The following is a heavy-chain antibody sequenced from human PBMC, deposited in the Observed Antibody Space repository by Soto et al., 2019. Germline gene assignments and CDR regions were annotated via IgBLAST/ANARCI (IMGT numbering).Heavy chain of an antibody. V-gene: IGHV4-34*01. CDR1: GGSFSGYY. D-gene: IGHD1-26*01. CDR3: ASDFRGANRSYYYYYGMDV. J-gene: IGHJ6*02. CDR2: INHSGST. Sequence: PSETLSLTCAVYGGSFSGYYWSWIRQPPGKGLEWIGEINHSGSTNYNPSLKSRVTISVDTSKNQFSLKLSSVTAADTAVYYCASDFRGANRSYYYYYGMDVWGQGTTVTVSS.